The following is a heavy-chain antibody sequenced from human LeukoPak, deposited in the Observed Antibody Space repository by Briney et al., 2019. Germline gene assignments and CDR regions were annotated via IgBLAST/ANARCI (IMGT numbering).Heavy chain of an antibody. V-gene: IGHV4-39*01. D-gene: IGHD2-2*01. J-gene: IGHJ5*02. CDR1: GGSISSSSYY. Sequence: SETLSLTCTVSGGSISSSSYYWGWIRQPPGKGLEWIGSIYYSGSTYYNPSLKSRVTISVDTSKNQFSLKLSSVTAADTAVYYCARYHCSSTSCQEGWFDPWGQGTLVTVSS. CDR3: ARYHCSSTSCQEGWFDP. CDR2: IYYSGST.